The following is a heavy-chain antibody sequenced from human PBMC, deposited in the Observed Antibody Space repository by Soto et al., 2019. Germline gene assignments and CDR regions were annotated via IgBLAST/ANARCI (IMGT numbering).Heavy chain of an antibody. V-gene: IGHV4-31*03. J-gene: IGHJ6*02. CDR2: IYYSGST. CDR3: ARVVNYDVGMDV. Sequence: SETLSLTCTVSGGSISSGGYYWSWIRQHPGKGLEWIGYIYYSGSTYYNTSLKSRVTISVDTSKNQFSLKLSSVTAADTAVYYCARVVNYDVGMDVWGQGTTVTVSS. CDR1: GGSISSGGYY.